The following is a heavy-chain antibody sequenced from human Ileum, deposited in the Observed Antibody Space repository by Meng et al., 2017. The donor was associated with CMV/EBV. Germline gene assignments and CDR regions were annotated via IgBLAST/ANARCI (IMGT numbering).Heavy chain of an antibody. Sequence: LQQWGAGQLNPSEPLSLVCAVHNSAFSDYYWTWIRQSPGKGLEWIGEINNRGSTNYNPSLKSRVTISIDTSRNQFSLKLTSMTAADTAVYYCARASPQRRFLSYWGQGTLVTVSS. D-gene: IGHD3-3*01. CDR3: ARASPQRRFLSY. CDR1: NSAFSDYY. J-gene: IGHJ4*02. V-gene: IGHV4-34*01. CDR2: INNRGST.